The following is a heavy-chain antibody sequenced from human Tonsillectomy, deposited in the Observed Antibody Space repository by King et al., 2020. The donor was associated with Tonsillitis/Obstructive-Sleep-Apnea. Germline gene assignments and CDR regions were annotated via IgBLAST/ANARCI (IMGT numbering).Heavy chain of an antibody. CDR2: ISGSGDST. J-gene: IGHJ5*02. CDR3: AKVNAYDSSGYYSA. Sequence: QLVQSGGGLVQPGGSLRLSCAASGFTFSSYAMSWVRQAPGKGLEWVLGISGSGDSTYYADSVKGRFTISRDKSKNTLFLQMNSLRVKDTAVYYCAKVNAYDSSGYYSAWGQGTLVTVSS. V-gene: IGHV3-23*04. D-gene: IGHD3-22*01. CDR1: GFTFSSYA.